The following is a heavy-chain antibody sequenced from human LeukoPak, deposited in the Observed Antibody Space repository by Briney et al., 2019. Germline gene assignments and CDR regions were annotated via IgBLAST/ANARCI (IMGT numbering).Heavy chain of an antibody. D-gene: IGHD3-10*01. J-gene: IGHJ3*02. CDR2: ISYDGSNK. CDR3: ARARITEGSGAFDI. Sequence: RGSLRLSCAASGFTFSSYAMHWVRQAPGKGLEWVAVISYDGSNKYYADSVKGRFTISRDNSKNTLYLQMNSLRAEDTAVYYCARARITEGSGAFDIWGQGTMVTVSS. V-gene: IGHV3-30-3*01. CDR1: GFTFSSYA.